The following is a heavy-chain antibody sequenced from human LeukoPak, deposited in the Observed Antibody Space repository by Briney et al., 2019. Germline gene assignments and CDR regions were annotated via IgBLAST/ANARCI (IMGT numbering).Heavy chain of an antibody. V-gene: IGHV3-72*01. CDR2: IRNQANSHTT. Sequence: GGSLRLSCAASGSTFSDHYMDWVRQAPGKRLEWVGRIRNQANSHTTEYVASVKGRFTISRDDSKKSLYLQMNSLKTEDTAVYYCAIGPSGYYDLDYWGQGILVVVSS. CDR1: GSTFSDHY. CDR3: AIGPSGYYDLDY. J-gene: IGHJ4*02. D-gene: IGHD3-22*01.